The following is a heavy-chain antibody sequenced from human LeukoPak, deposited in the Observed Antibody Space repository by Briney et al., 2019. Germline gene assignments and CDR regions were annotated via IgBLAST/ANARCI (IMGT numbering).Heavy chain of an antibody. Sequence: PSETLSLTCAVYGGSFSGYYWSWIRQPPGKGLEWIGEINHSGSTNYNPSLKSRVTISVDTSKNQFSLKLSSVTAADTAVYYCARGSGSDWFDPWGQGTLVTVSS. CDR3: ARGSGSDWFDP. CDR2: INHSGST. CDR1: GGSFSGYY. D-gene: IGHD2-15*01. V-gene: IGHV4-34*01. J-gene: IGHJ5*02.